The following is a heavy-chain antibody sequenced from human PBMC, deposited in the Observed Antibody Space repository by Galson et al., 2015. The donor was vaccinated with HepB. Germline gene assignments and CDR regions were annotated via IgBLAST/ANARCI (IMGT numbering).Heavy chain of an antibody. V-gene: IGHV3-23*01. CDR1: GFTFSSYA. CDR3: AKDLPHRVGATQPHFDY. D-gene: IGHD1-26*01. CDR2: ISGSGGST. Sequence: SLRLSCAASGFTFSSYAMSWVRQAPGKGLEWVSAISGSGGSTYYADSVKGRFTISRDNSKNTLYLQMNSLRAEDTAVYYCAKDLPHRVGATQPHFDYWGQGTLVTVSS. J-gene: IGHJ4*02.